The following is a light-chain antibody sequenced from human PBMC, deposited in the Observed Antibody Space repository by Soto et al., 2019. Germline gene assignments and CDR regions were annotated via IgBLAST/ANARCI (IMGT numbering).Light chain of an antibody. CDR1: SSDVGSYNL. Sequence: QSALTQPASVSGSPGQSITISCTGTSSDVGSYNLVSWYQQHPGKAPKLMIYEGSKRPSGVSNRFSSSKSGNTASLTISGLHAEDDADYYCGSYAGSRVFGVGTKLTVL. J-gene: IGLJ3*02. V-gene: IGLV2-23*01. CDR2: EGS. CDR3: GSYAGSRV.